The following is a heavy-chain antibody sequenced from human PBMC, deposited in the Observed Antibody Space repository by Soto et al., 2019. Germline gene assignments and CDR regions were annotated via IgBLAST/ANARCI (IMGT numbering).Heavy chain of an antibody. J-gene: IGHJ6*02. CDR3: ARGSSSWYADPYYYYGMDV. CDR2: ISAYNGNT. Sequence: GASVKVSCKASGYTFTSYGISWVRQAPGQGLEWMGWISAYNGNTNYAQKLQGRVTMTTDTSTSTAYMELRSLRSDDMAVYYCARGSSSWYADPYYYYGMDVRGQGTTVTVSS. CDR1: GYTFTSYG. D-gene: IGHD6-13*01. V-gene: IGHV1-18*03.